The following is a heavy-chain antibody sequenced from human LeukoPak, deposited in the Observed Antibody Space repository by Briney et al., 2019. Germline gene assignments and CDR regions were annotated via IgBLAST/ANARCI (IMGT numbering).Heavy chain of an antibody. CDR2: VSGHNGDR. D-gene: IGHD2-15*01. CDR1: GYTFTSNG. Sequence: ASAKVSCKASGYTFTSNGISWVRQAPGQGLEWMGWVSGHNGDRNYAQKFQGRVTMTTDTSTSTAYMELTSLRSDDTAVYFCARYCSGGRCSVFDYWGQGTLVTVSS. CDR3: ARYCSGGRCSVFDY. J-gene: IGHJ4*02. V-gene: IGHV1-18*01.